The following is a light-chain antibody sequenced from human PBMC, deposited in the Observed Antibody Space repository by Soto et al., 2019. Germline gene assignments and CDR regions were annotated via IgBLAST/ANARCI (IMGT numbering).Light chain of an antibody. CDR3: AAWDDSLSGLYV. Sequence: QSVLTQPPSASGAPGQRVTISCSGSSTNIGSNTVNWYQQLPGAAPTLLIHTDNERPSGVPDRFSGSRSGTSASLAISGLQSEDEADYYCAAWDDSLSGLYVFGTGTKVTVL. V-gene: IGLV1-44*01. CDR1: STNIGSNT. J-gene: IGLJ1*01. CDR2: TDN.